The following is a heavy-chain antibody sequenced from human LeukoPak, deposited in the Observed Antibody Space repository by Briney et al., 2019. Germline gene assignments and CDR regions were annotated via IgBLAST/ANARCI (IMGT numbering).Heavy chain of an antibody. J-gene: IGHJ3*02. CDR1: GYTFTNYG. D-gene: IGHD5-18*01. V-gene: IGHV1-18*01. CDR3: ARDRRYSYCTDAFDI. Sequence: ASVKVSCKASGYTFTNYGISWVRQAPGQGLEWMGWTSPYNGNTNYAQRLQGRVTMTPDTSTSTVYMDLRSLRSDDTAVYYCARDRRYSYCTDAFDIWGQGTMVTVSS. CDR2: TSPYNGNT.